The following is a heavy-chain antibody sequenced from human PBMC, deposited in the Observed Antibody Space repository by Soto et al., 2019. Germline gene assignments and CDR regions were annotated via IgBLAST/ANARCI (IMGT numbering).Heavy chain of an antibody. CDR3: ARRPDAFDI. Sequence: LRLSCAGSGSTFTDFTMTWVRQAPGKGLEWVSAISGDGLSTYYAGSVKGRFTISRDNSKTTLYLQMNSLRAEDTAVYYCARRPDAFDIWGRGTMVTVSS. CDR1: GSTFTDFT. CDR2: ISGDGLST. J-gene: IGHJ3*02. V-gene: IGHV3-23*01.